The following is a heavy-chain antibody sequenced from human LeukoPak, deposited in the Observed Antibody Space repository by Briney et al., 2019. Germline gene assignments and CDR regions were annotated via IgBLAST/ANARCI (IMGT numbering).Heavy chain of an antibody. J-gene: IGHJ6*03. CDR1: GGSISSGDYY. CDR3: ARAGAAADTLYYYYYMDV. V-gene: IGHV4-30-4*08. CDR2: IYYSGST. D-gene: IGHD6-13*01. Sequence: SETLSLTCTVSGGSISSGDYYWSWIRQPPGKGLEWIGYIYYSGSTYYNPSLKSRVTISVDTSKNQFSLKLSSVTAADTAVYYCARAGAAADTLYYYYYMDVWGKGTTVTVSS.